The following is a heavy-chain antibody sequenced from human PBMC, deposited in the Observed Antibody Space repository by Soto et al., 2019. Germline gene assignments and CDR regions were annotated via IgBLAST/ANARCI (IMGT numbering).Heavy chain of an antibody. Sequence: SETLPLTCAVYGGSFSGYYWSWIRQPPGKGLEWIGEINHSGSTNYNPSLKSRVTISVDTSKNQFSLKLSSVTAADTAVYYCARAWVAAASYYYYMDVWGKGTTVTVSS. CDR1: GGSFSGYY. CDR2: INHSGST. V-gene: IGHV4-34*01. D-gene: IGHD6-13*01. J-gene: IGHJ6*03. CDR3: ARAWVAAASYYYYMDV.